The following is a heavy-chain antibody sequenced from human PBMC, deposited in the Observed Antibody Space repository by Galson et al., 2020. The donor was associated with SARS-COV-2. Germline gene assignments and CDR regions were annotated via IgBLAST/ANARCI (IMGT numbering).Heavy chain of an antibody. CDR2: IRGRSSYI. CDR3: GRQLNFGVGSNDH. V-gene: IGHV3-21*01. Sequence: GESLKISCAASGFVFSGYTMDWVRQAPGGVLEWVASIRGRSSYIYYADSVVGRFTLSRDNAENSMSLQMDSLRVEDTATYYCGRQLNFGVGSNDHWGQGTLVTVSS. CDR1: GFVFSGYT. D-gene: IGHD3-3*01. J-gene: IGHJ4*02.